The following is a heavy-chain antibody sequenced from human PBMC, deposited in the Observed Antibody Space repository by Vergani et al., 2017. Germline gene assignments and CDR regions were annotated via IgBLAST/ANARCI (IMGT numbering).Heavy chain of an antibody. V-gene: IGHV5-51*03. CDR1: GYSFTSYW. CDR3: ARRGRILRYFDWSDYGMDV. Sequence: EVQLVQSGAEVKTPGESLKISCKGSGYSFTSYWIGWVRQMPGKGLEWMGIIYPGDSDTRYSPSFQGQVTIPADKSISTAYLQWSSLKASDTAMYYCARRGRILRYFDWSDYGMDVWGQGTTVTVSS. CDR2: IYPGDSDT. J-gene: IGHJ6*02. D-gene: IGHD3-9*01.